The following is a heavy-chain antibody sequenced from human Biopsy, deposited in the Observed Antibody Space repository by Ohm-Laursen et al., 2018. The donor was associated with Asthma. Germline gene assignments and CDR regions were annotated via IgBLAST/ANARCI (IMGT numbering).Heavy chain of an antibody. V-gene: IGHV3-30-3*01. J-gene: IGHJ4*02. D-gene: IGHD6-19*01. CDR2: ISYDGSSI. CDR3: AREGVAGTHIED. CDR1: RFTYE. Sequence: SLRLSCSASRFTYEMHWVRQAPGKGLEWVAVISYDGSSIYYADSVKGRFTISRDNSKNTLSLQMSSLAAEDTAVYYCAREGVAGTHIEDWGQGTLVTVSS.